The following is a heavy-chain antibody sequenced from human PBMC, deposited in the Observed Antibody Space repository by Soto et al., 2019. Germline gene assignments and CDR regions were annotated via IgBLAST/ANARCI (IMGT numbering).Heavy chain of an antibody. CDR3: ARVLGSSWDSEGFDP. J-gene: IGHJ5*02. CDR1: GDSVSSNRAA. Sequence: SQTLSLTCAISGDSVSSNRAAWNWIRQSPSRGLEWLVRTYYRSKWYNDYAVSVKSRITINTDTSKNQFSLQLNSVTPEDTAVYYCARVLGSSWDSEGFDPWGQGTLVTVSS. D-gene: IGHD2-15*01. CDR2: TYYRSKWYN. V-gene: IGHV6-1*01.